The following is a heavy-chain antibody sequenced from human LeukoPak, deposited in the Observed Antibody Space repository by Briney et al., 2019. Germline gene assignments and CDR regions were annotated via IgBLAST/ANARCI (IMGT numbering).Heavy chain of an antibody. CDR2: IYYDGSI. CDR3: ARYGTGWYAFDY. D-gene: IGHD6-19*01. J-gene: IGHJ4*02. V-gene: IGHV4-59*08. Sequence: PSETLSLTCTVSGGSITSNYWSWIRQPPGKGLEWIGYIYYDGSINYNPSLKSRVTISVDTSKSQLSLNLTSVTAADTALYYCARYGTGWYAFDYWGQGTLVTVS. CDR1: GGSITSNY.